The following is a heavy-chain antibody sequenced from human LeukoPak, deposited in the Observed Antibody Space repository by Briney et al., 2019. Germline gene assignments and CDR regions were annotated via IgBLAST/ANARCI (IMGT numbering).Heavy chain of an antibody. CDR1: GGSISSYY. D-gene: IGHD5-24*01. V-gene: IGHV4-4*09. CDR2: IYTSGST. Sequence: SETLSLTCTVSGGSISSYYWSWIRQPPGKGLEWIGYIYTSGSTNYNPSLKSRVTISVDTSKNQFSLKLSSVTAADTAVYYCARLAFVGRWLQLPNMDVWGKGTTVTVSS. J-gene: IGHJ6*03. CDR3: ARLAFVGRWLQLPNMDV.